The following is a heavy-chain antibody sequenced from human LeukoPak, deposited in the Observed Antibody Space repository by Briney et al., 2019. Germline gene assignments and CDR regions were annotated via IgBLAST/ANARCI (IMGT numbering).Heavy chain of an antibody. CDR2: VNPNSGNT. CDR1: GYTFTSYD. CDR3: ARGRSYDFWSGPIPPYGMDV. V-gene: IGHV1-8*01. D-gene: IGHD3-3*01. J-gene: IGHJ6*02. Sequence: GESLKISCKASGYTFTSYDINWVRQATGQGLEWMGWVNPNSGNTGYAQKFQGRVTMTRNTSISTAYMELSSLRSEDTAVYYCARGRSYDFWSGPIPPYGMDVWGQGTTVTVSS.